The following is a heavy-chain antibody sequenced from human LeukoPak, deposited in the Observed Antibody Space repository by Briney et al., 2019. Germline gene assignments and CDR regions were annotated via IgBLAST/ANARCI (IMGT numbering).Heavy chain of an antibody. Sequence: GGSLRLSCAASGFTFSSYAMHWVRQAPGKGLEWVAVISYDGSNKYYADSVKGRFTISRDNSKNTLYLQMNSLRAEDTAVYYCAKDPVAAAGDGDAFDIWGQGTMVTVSS. J-gene: IGHJ3*02. V-gene: IGHV3-30*04. D-gene: IGHD6-13*01. CDR3: AKDPVAAAGDGDAFDI. CDR1: GFTFSSYA. CDR2: ISYDGSNK.